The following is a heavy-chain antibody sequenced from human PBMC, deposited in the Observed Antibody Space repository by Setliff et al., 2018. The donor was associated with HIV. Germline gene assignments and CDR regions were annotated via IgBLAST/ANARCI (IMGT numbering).Heavy chain of an antibody. CDR1: GYTFTSYA. CDR2: INAGNGDT. D-gene: IGHD6-19*01. CDR3: ARDHRFQSTPGIAVAPDGFDL. J-gene: IGHJ3*01. Sequence: ASVKVSCKASGYTFTSYAMHWVRQAPGQRPEWVGWINAGNGDTEYSQKFQGRVTITRDTSASTAYMELSSLRSEDTAVYYCARDHRFQSTPGIAVAPDGFDLWGQGTMVTVSS. V-gene: IGHV1-3*01.